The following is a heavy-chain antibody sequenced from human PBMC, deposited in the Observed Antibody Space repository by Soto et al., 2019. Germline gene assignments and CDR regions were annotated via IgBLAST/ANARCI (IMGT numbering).Heavy chain of an antibody. CDR3: ARGPGAYSSSWYNWFDP. V-gene: IGHV4-38-2*01. CDR2: IYHSGST. J-gene: IGHJ5*02. Sequence: SETLSLTCAVSGYSISSGYYWGWIRQPPGKGLEWIGSIYHSGSTYYNPSLKSRVTVSVDTSKNQFSLKLSSVTAADTAVYYCARGPGAYSSSWYNWFDPWGQGTLVTVSS. D-gene: IGHD6-13*01. CDR1: GYSISSGYY.